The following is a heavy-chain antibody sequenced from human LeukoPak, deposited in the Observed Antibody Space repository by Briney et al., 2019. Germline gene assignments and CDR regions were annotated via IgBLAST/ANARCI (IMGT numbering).Heavy chain of an antibody. D-gene: IGHD6-19*01. CDR2: IIPIFGIA. V-gene: IGHV1-69*04. CDR3: ARGDVYSSGWYGLGY. CDR1: GGTFSSYA. Sequence: SVKVSCKASGGTFSSYAISWVRQAPGQGLEWMGRIIPIFGIANYAQKFQGRVTMTRDTSTSTVYMELSSLRSEDTAVYYCARGDVYSSGWYGLGYWGQGTLVTVSS. J-gene: IGHJ4*02.